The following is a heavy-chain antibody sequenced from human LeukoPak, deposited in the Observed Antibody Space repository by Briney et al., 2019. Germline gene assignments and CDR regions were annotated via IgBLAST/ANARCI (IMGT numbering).Heavy chain of an antibody. V-gene: IGHV3-30*04. J-gene: IGHJ4*02. D-gene: IGHD6-13*01. CDR1: GFTFSSYA. CDR3: ARDSSSSWYHSGYFDY. CDR2: ISYDGSNK. Sequence: GRSLRLSCAASGFTFSSYAMHWVRQAPGKGLEWVAVISYDGSNKYYADSVKGRFTISRDNSRNTLYLQMNSLRAEDTAVYYCARDSSSSWYHSGYFDYWGQETLVTVSS.